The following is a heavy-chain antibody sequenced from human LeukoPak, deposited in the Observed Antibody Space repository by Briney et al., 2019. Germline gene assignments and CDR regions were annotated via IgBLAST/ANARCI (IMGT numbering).Heavy chain of an antibody. CDR2: ISSSSSYI. D-gene: IGHD6-13*01. J-gene: IGHJ4*02. CDR1: GFTFSSYS. CDR3: AKMPRSSWYGAYYFDY. V-gene: IGHV3-21*01. Sequence: PGGSLRLSCAASGFTFSSYSMNWVRQAPGKGLEWVSSISSSSSYIYYADSVKGRFTISRDNAKNSLYLQMNSLRAEDTAVYYCAKMPRSSWYGAYYFDYWGQGTLVTVSS.